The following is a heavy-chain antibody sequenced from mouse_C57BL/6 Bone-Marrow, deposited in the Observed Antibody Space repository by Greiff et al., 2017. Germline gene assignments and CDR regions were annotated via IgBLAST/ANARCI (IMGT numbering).Heavy chain of an antibody. Sequence: QVQLQQSGAELARPGASVKLSCKASGYTFTSYGISWVKQRTGQGLEWIGEIYPRSGNTYYNEKFKGKATLTADKASSTAYMELRSLTSEDSAVYFCAIYYGYDAAWFAYWGQGTLVTVSA. CDR1: GYTFTSYG. D-gene: IGHD2-2*01. CDR3: AIYYGYDAAWFAY. V-gene: IGHV1-81*01. CDR2: IYPRSGNT. J-gene: IGHJ3*01.